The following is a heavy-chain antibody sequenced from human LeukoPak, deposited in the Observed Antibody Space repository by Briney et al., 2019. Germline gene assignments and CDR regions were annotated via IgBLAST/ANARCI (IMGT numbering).Heavy chain of an antibody. J-gene: IGHJ5*02. CDR2: IYTSGST. V-gene: IGHV4-59*10. CDR3: ARKINNWFDP. CDR1: GGSFSSYY. Sequence: PSETLSLTCAVYGGSFSSYYWSWIRQPAGKGLEWIGRIYTSGSTNYNPSLKSRVTMSVDTSKNQFSLKLSSVTAADTAVYYCARKINNWFDPWGQGTLVTVSS.